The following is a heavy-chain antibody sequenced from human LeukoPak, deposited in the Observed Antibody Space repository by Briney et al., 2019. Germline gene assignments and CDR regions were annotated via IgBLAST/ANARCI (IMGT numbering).Heavy chain of an antibody. V-gene: IGHV3-23*01. CDR1: GFTFSSYA. Sequence: PGGSLRLSCAASGFTFSSYAMSWVRQAPGKGLEWVSGISGSGGSTYYADSVKGRFTISRDNSKNTLYVQMSSLRVEDTAVYYCAKNGGGSPYSGVDGWGQGTTVTVSS. J-gene: IGHJ6*02. CDR3: AKNGGGSPYSGVDG. D-gene: IGHD2-15*01. CDR2: ISGSGGST.